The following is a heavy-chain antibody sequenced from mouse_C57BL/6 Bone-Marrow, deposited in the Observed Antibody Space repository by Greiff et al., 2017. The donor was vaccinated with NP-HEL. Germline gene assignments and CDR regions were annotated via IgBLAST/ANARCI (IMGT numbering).Heavy chain of an antibody. D-gene: IGHD1-1*01. CDR1: GYTFTSYW. V-gene: IGHV1-55*01. Sequence: QVQLQQPGAELVKPGASVKMSCKASGYTFTSYWITWVKQRPGQGLEWIGDISPGSGSTNYNEKFKSKATLTVDTSSSTAYMQLSSLTSEDSAVYYGARGFITTVVAPSYWYFDVWGTGTTVTVSS. J-gene: IGHJ1*03. CDR3: ARGFITTVVAPSYWYFDV. CDR2: ISPGSGST.